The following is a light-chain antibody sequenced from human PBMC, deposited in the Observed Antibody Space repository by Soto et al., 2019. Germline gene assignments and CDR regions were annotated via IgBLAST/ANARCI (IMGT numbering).Light chain of an antibody. CDR1: QSVSSY. CDR3: QQRSNWPPWT. V-gene: IGKV3-11*01. J-gene: IGKJ1*01. CDR2: DTS. Sequence: VLTQSPATLSLSPGERATLSCRASQSVSSYLAWYQQKPGQAPRLLIYDTSNRATGVPARFSGSGSGTDFTLTISSLEPEDCAIYYCQQRSNWPPWTFGQGTKVDIK.